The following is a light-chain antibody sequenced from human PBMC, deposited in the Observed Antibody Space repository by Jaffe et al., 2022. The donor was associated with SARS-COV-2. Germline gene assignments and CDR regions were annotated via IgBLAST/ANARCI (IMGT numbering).Light chain of an antibody. J-gene: IGKJ2*01. CDR3: QQRSNWPKT. CDR2: GAS. CDR1: QSVSSY. V-gene: IGKV3-11*01. Sequence: EIVLTQSPATLSLSPGERATLSCRASQSVSSYLAWYQQKPGRAPRLLIYGASNRATGIPARFSGSGSGTDFTLTISSLESEDSAIYYCQQRSNWPKTFGQGTKLEIK.